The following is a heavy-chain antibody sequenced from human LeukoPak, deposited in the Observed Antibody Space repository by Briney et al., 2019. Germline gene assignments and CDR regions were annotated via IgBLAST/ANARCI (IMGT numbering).Heavy chain of an antibody. CDR1: GFTFSGFW. CDR3: AKRSAWSLFDP. J-gene: IGHJ5*02. CDR2: INSDGSEG. Sequence: TGGSLRLSCAVSGFTFSGFWMSWSRQAPGKGLEWVASINSDGSEGYYADVVKGRFTISRDNAKNSMYLQMDSLRVEDTAMYYCAKRSAWSLFDPWGQGTLVTVSS. V-gene: IGHV3-7*03. D-gene: IGHD6-19*01.